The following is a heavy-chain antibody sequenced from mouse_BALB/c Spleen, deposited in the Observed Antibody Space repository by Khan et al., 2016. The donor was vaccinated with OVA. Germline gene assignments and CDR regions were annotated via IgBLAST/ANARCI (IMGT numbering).Heavy chain of an antibody. CDR1: GLTFSIYA. CDR2: ISTGGST. J-gene: IGHJ1*01. V-gene: IGHV5-6-5*01. Sequence: EVELVESGGGLVKPGGSLELPCAASGLTFSIYAMSWVRQTPEQRLEWVASISTGGSTYYVHSVKGRFTIPRDNARNMLYLRMTCLRSEDTAMYYCSRGDYLGRRYFDVWGAGTLVTVSS. CDR3: SRGDYLGRRYFDV. D-gene: IGHD2-4*01.